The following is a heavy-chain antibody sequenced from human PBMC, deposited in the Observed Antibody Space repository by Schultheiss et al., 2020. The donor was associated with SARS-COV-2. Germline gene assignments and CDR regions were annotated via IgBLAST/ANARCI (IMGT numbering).Heavy chain of an antibody. CDR2: IYYSGST. CDR1: GGSISSYY. V-gene: IGHV4-59*08. D-gene: IGHD2-21*01. CDR3: ARHSGYCGGDCYSSDWFDP. Sequence: SETLSLTCTVSGGSISSYYWSWIRQPPGKGLEWIGYIYYSGSTYYNPSLKSRVTISVDTSKNQFSLKLSSVTAADTAVYYCARHSGYCGGDCYSSDWFDPWGQGTLVTVSS. J-gene: IGHJ5*02.